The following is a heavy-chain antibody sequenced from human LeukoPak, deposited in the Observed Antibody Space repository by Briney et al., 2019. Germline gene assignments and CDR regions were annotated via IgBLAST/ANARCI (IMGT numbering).Heavy chain of an antibody. D-gene: IGHD6-6*01. CDR1: GGSISSYY. CDR3: ARHELKGSSSCFVY. Sequence: SETLSLTCTVSGGSISSYYWSWIRQPPGKGLEWIGYIYTSGSTNYNPSLKSRVTISVDTSKNQFSLKVSSVTAADTAVYYCARHELKGSSSCFVYWGQGTLVTVSS. CDR2: IYTSGST. V-gene: IGHV4-4*09. J-gene: IGHJ4*02.